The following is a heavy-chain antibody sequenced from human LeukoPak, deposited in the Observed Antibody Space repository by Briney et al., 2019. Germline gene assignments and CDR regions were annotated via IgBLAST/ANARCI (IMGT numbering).Heavy chain of an antibody. CDR3: ARAGFGDYYYYYYMDV. D-gene: IGHD2-21*02. Sequence: SETLSLTCTVSGGSISNYYWSWIRQPAGKGLEWIGRIYSSGSANYNPSLKSRVTISVDKSKNQFSLRLSSVTAADTAVYYCARAGFGDYYYYYYMDVWGKGTTVTVSS. V-gene: IGHV4-4*07. J-gene: IGHJ6*03. CDR2: IYSSGSA. CDR1: GGSISNYY.